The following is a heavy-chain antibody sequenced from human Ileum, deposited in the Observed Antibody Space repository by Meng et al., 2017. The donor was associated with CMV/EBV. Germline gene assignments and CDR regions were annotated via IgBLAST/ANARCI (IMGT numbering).Heavy chain of an antibody. CDR1: GFAFRRYA. Sequence: GGSLRLSCAASGFAFRRYAMHWVRQAPGKGLEWVAFISYDGSNTYYTDSVKGRFTLSRDNSKSTLYLQMSSLRPGDTAVYYCARGYEDYYYYGMDVWGQGTTVTVSS. CDR2: ISYDGSNT. V-gene: IGHV3-30-3*01. D-gene: IGHD2-2*01. CDR3: ARGYEDYYYYGMDV. J-gene: IGHJ6*02.